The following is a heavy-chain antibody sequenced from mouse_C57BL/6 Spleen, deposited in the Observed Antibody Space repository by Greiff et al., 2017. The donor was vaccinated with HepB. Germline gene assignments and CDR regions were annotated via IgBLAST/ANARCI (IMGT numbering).Heavy chain of an antibody. CDR1: GYSITSGYY. V-gene: IGHV3-6*01. CDR2: ISYDGSN. Sequence: EVKLMESGPGLVKPSQSLYLTCSVTGYSITSGYYWNWIRQFPGNKLEWMGYISYDGSNNYNPSLKNRISITRDTSKNQFFLKLNSVTTEDTATYYCAREGLPPWFAYWGQGTLVTVSA. J-gene: IGHJ3*01. D-gene: IGHD5-5*01. CDR3: AREGLPPWFAY.